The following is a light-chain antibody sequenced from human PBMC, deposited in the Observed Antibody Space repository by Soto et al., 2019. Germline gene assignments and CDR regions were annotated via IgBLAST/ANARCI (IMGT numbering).Light chain of an antibody. J-gene: IGLJ1*01. Sequence: QPASVSGSPGQSITISCTGTSSDVGGYNYVSWYQQHPGKAPKLMIYDVSNRPSGVSNRFSGSKSGNTASLTISGLQAEDEADYYCCSYTSSTIYVFGTGTKVTVL. CDR2: DVS. V-gene: IGLV2-14*01. CDR1: SSDVGGYNY. CDR3: CSYTSSTIYV.